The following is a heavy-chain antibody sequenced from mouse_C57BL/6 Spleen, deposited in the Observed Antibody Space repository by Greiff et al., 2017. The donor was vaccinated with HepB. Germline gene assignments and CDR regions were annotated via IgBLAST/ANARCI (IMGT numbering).Heavy chain of an antibody. CDR2: ISYDGSN. CDR1: GYSITSGYY. CDR3: ARGGDYDD. D-gene: IGHD2-4*01. Sequence: EVQLVESGPGLVKPSQSLSLTCSVTGYSITSGYYWNWIRQFPGNKLEWMGYISYDGSNNYNPSLKNRISITRDTSKNQFFLKLNSVTTEDTATYYCARGGDYDDWGQGTTLTVSS. V-gene: IGHV3-6*01. J-gene: IGHJ2*01.